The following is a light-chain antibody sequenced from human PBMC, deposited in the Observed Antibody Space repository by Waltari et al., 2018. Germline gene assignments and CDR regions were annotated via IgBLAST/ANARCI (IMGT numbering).Light chain of an antibody. CDR1: QSVGGD. CDR2: GTI. CDR3: QQYNNWPLA. J-gene: IGKJ4*01. Sequence: EVVMTPSPATLSASPGESATLSCGASQSVGGDLAWYQQKPGQAPRPLIYGTITRPTGVSARFSGSRSGTEFTLTISRLQSEDFAVYYCQQYNNWPLAFGGGTKVEI. V-gene: IGKV3-15*01.